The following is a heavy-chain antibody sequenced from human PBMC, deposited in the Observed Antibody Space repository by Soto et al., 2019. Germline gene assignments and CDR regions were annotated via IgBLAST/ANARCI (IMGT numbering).Heavy chain of an antibody. CDR2: ISYDGSNK. CDR3: ERMGAAPFDY. V-gene: IGHV3-30-3*01. Sequence: QVQLVESGGGVVQPGRSLRLSCAASGFTFSSYAMHWVRQAPGKGLEWVAVISYDGSNKYYADSVKGRFTISRDNSKNTLYLQMNSLRAEDTAVYYCERMGAAPFDYWGQGTLVTVSS. J-gene: IGHJ4*02. D-gene: IGHD1-26*01. CDR1: GFTFSSYA.